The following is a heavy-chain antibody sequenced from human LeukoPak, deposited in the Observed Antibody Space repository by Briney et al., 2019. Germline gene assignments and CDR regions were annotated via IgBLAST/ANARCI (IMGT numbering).Heavy chain of an antibody. CDR3: ANIPTYYYSSGSSY. CDR2: ISYDGTIK. J-gene: IGHJ4*02. Sequence: PGGSLRLSCAASGFTFSTYAMHWVRQAPGKGLEWVAVISYDGTIKSYADSAKGRFTISRDNSKNTLYLQMDSLRAEDTAVYYCANIPTYYYSSGSSYWGQGTLVTVSS. CDR1: GFTFSTYA. D-gene: IGHD3-10*01. V-gene: IGHV3-30-3*01.